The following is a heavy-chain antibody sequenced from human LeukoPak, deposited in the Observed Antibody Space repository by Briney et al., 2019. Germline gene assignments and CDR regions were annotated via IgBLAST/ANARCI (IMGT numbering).Heavy chain of an antibody. CDR2: INPNSGGT. J-gene: IGHJ3*02. Sequence: ASVKVSCKASGYTFTGYYMHWVRQAPGQGLEWMGWINPNSGGTNYAQKFQGRVTMTRDTSISTAYMELSRLRSDDTAVYYCARVPQYYCDSSGNDLDAFDIWGQGTMVTVSS. D-gene: IGHD3-22*01. V-gene: IGHV1-2*02. CDR3: ARVPQYYCDSSGNDLDAFDI. CDR1: GYTFTGYY.